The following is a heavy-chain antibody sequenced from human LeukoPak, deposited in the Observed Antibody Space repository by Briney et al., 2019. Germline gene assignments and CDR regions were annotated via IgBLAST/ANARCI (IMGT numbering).Heavy chain of an antibody. CDR3: AKAAKPEH. V-gene: IGHV3-21*01. Sequence: PGGSLRLSCAASGFTFSSYSMNWVRQAPGKGLECVSSISSSSSYIYYTDSVKGRFTISRDNAKTSLYLQMNSLRAEDKAVYYCAKAAKPEHWGQGTLVTVSS. J-gene: IGHJ1*01. CDR1: GFTFSSYS. CDR2: ISSSSSYI.